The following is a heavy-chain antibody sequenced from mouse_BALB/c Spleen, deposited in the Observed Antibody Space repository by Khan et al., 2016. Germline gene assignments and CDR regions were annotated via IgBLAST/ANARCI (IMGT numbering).Heavy chain of an antibody. CDR3: ESSGEGWYCDV. CDR2: ISYDGSN. V-gene: IGHV3-6*02. Sequence: EVELVESGPGLVKPSQSLSLTCSVTGYSITSGYYWNWIRQFPGNKLEWMGYISYDGSNNYNPSLKNRISITRDTSKNQFFLKLNSVTTEDTATXYCESSGEGWYCDVWGAGTTVTVSS. CDR1: GYSITSGYY. J-gene: IGHJ1*01.